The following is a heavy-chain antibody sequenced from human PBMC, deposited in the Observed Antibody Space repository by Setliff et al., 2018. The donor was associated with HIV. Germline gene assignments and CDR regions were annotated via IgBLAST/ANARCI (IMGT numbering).Heavy chain of an antibody. CDR1: GVSISDHY. D-gene: IGHD7-27*01. Sequence: SETLSLTCSVSGVSISDHYWSWIRQPPGKGLEWIGRIYTSGSTNYNPSLKSRLSMSIDTSKNHFSLRLTSVTAADTAVYYCARDLPELTGRSFDPWGQGIQVTV. CDR2: IYTSGST. V-gene: IGHV4-4*07. CDR3: ARDLPELTGRSFDP. J-gene: IGHJ5*02.